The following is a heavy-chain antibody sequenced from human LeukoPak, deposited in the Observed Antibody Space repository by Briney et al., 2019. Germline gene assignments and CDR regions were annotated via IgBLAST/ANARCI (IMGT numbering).Heavy chain of an antibody. V-gene: IGHV4-61*02. D-gene: IGHD5-18*01. CDR1: GGSISSNSYY. CDR2: IYTSGST. Sequence: SETLSLTCTVSGGSISSNSYYWSWIRQPAGKGLEWIGRIYTSGSTNYHPSLKSRVTISVDTSKNQFSLKLSSVTAADTAVYYCARVGYRGSGPPIGDAFDIWGQGTMVTVSS. CDR3: ARVGYRGSGPPIGDAFDI. J-gene: IGHJ3*02.